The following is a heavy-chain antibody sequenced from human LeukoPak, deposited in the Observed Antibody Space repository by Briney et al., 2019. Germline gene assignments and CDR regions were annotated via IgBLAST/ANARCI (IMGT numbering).Heavy chain of an antibody. V-gene: IGHV3-21*01. CDR1: GFTFSSYS. CDR3: ARDLSAAAGKLFDY. CDR2: ISSLSSYI. D-gene: IGHD6-13*01. J-gene: IGHJ4*02. Sequence: PGGSLRLSCAASGFTFSSYSMNRVRQAPGKGLEWVSSISSLSSYIYYADSVKGRFTISRDNAKNSLCLQMNSLRAEDTAVYYCARDLSAAAGKLFDYWGQGTLVTVSS.